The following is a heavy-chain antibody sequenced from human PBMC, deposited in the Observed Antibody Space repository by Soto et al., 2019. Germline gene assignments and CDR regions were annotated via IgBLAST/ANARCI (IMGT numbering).Heavy chain of an antibody. CDR2: IWYDGSNK. CDR3: AKDHHATGFWGGGLAY. D-gene: IGHD3-3*01. CDR1: ELNFSNYG. Sequence: GGSLRLSCAASELNFSNYGMHWVRQAQGKGLEWVAVIWYDGSNKYYADSVKGRFTISRDNSKNTLYLQMNSLRAEDTAVYYWAKDHHATGFWGGGLAYRGQGTLVTVSS. J-gene: IGHJ4*02. V-gene: IGHV3-30*02.